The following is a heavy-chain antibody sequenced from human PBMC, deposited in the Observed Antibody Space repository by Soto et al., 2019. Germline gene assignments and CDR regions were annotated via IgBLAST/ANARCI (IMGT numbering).Heavy chain of an antibody. CDR1: GLSLSTSGEA. CDR3: AHYFSCSPAGWLDP. V-gene: IGHV2-5*02. J-gene: IGHJ5*02. CDR2: IYWDEDK. Sequence: QITLKESGPTLVKPTQTLTLTCTFSGLSLSTSGEAVGWIRQPPGKALEWLALIYWDEDKRYNPTLKTRLTITKATSKNLVVRTLTNMDPVDTSTYYCAHYFSCSPAGWLDPWGQGILVTVSS. D-gene: IGHD3-3*01.